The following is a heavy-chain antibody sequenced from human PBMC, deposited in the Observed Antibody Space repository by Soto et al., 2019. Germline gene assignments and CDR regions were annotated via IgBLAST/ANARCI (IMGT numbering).Heavy chain of an antibody. D-gene: IGHD3-10*01. CDR3: ARSAPYRITMVRGVPIYYYGMDV. CDR2: IGTAGDT. Sequence: EVQLVESGGGLVQPGGSLRLSCAASGFTFSSYDMHWVRQATGKGLEWVSAIGTAGDTYYPGSVKGRFTISRENAKNSLYLQMNSLRAGDTAVYYCARSAPYRITMVRGVPIYYYGMDVWGQGTTVTVSS. CDR1: GFTFSSYD. V-gene: IGHV3-13*01. J-gene: IGHJ6*02.